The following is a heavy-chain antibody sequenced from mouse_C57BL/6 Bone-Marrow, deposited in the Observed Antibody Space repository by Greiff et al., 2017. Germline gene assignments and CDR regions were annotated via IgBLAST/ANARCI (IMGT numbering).Heavy chain of an antibody. V-gene: IGHV1-69*01. CDR3: AREGFTTVPSYWYFDV. J-gene: IGHJ1*03. CDR2: IDPSDSYT. Sequence: QVQLQQPGAELVLPGASVKLSCKASGYTFTSYWMHWVKQRPGQGLEWIGEIDPSDSYTNYNQKFKGKSTLTVDKSSSTAYMQLSSLTSEDSAVYYCAREGFTTVPSYWYFDVWGTGTTGTVSS. CDR1: GYTFTSYW. D-gene: IGHD1-1*01.